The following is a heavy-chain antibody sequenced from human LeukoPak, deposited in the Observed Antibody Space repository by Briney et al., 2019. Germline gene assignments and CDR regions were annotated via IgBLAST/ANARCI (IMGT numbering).Heavy chain of an antibody. D-gene: IGHD3-16*01. CDR2: INHRGST. Sequence: SETLSLTCAVYGGSFSGYYWSWIRQPPGKGLEWIGEINHRGSTNYNPSLKSRVTISVDTSKNQFSLKLSSVTAADTAVYYCARVRYDYVWGSRAFDYWGQGTLVTVSS. CDR1: GGSFSGYY. V-gene: IGHV4-34*01. CDR3: ARVRYDYVWGSRAFDY. J-gene: IGHJ4*02.